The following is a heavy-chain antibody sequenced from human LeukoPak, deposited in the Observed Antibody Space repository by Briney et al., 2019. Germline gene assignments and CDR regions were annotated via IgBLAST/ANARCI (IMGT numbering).Heavy chain of an antibody. CDR2: IKSKADGGTT. CDR3: TTDTYSGNSFDY. D-gene: IGHD1-26*01. CDR1: GFTFSNAW. Sequence: GGSLRLSCAASGFTFSNAWMSWVRQAPGKGLEWFGRIKSKADGGTTDYAAPVKGRFTISRDDSKNTLYLQINSLGTEDTAVYYCTTDTYSGNSFDYWGQGTLVTVSS. J-gene: IGHJ4*02. V-gene: IGHV3-15*01.